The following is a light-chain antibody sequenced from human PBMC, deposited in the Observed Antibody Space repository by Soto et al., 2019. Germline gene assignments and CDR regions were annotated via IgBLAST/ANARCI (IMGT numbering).Light chain of an antibody. V-gene: IGLV2-8*01. CDR3: SSYAGSNNLP. CDR2: EVT. Sequence: QSALTQPPSASGSPGQSVTISCTRSSSDVGAYNYVSWYQQHPGKAPKLMIYEVTKRPSGVPDRFSGSKSGNTASLTVSGLQAEDEADYYCSSYAGSNNLPFGGGTKVTVL. J-gene: IGLJ3*02. CDR1: SSDVGAYNY.